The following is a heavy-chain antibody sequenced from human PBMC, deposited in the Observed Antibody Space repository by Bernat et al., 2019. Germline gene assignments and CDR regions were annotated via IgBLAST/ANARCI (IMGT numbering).Heavy chain of an antibody. CDR3: AGGPTYYDFGNAFDI. CDR1: GFTFSSYA. Sequence: EVQLVESGGGLVQPGGSLRLSCAASGFTFSSYAMSWVRQAPGKGLEWVSGISGSGGSTDYADSVKGRFTISRDNSKNMLYLQMNSLRTEDTALYYCAGGPTYYDFGNAFDIWGQGTMVTVSS. J-gene: IGHJ3*02. CDR2: ISGSGGST. V-gene: IGHV3-23*04. D-gene: IGHD3-3*01.